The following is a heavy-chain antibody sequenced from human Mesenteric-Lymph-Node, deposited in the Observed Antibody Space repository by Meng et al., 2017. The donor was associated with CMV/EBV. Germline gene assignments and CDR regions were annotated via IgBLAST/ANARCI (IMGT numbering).Heavy chain of an antibody. J-gene: IGHJ4*02. CDR1: GGSFSGYY. D-gene: IGHD1-1*01. CDR3: ARGRGGWNDY. Sequence: LSLTCAVYGGSFSGYYWSWIRQPPGKGLEWIGEINHSGSTNYNPSLKSRVTISIDTSKNQFSLKLSSVTAADTAVYFCARGRGGWNDYWGQGTLVTVSS. V-gene: IGHV4-34*01. CDR2: INHSGST.